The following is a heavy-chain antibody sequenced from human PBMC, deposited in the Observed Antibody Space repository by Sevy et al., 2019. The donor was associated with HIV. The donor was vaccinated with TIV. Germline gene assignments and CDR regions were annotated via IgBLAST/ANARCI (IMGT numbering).Heavy chain of an antibody. D-gene: IGHD2-2*01. V-gene: IGHV3-9*01. CDR1: GFTFDDYA. CDR2: ISWNSGSI. CDR3: AKDIFGRVPVANAHFYYYYYGMDV. J-gene: IGHJ6*02. Sequence: GGSLRLSCAASGFTFDDYAMHWVRQAPGKGLEWVSGISWNSGSIGYADSVKGRFTISRDNAKNSLYLQMNSLRAEDTALYYCAKDIFGRVPVANAHFYYYYYGMDVWGQGTTVTVSS.